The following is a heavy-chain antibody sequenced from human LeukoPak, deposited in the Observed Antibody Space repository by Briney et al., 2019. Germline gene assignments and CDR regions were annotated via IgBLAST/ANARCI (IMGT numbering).Heavy chain of an antibody. Sequence: GASVKVSCKASGGTFSSYAIIWVRQAPGQGLEWMGRIIPILGIANYAQKFQGRVTITADKSTSTAYMELCSLRSEDTAVYYCARDSKRLWTPETDSFYFDYWGQGTLVTVSS. CDR1: GGTFSSYA. V-gene: IGHV1-69*04. D-gene: IGHD3-16*01. J-gene: IGHJ4*02. CDR3: ARDSKRLWTPETDSFYFDY. CDR2: IIPILGIA.